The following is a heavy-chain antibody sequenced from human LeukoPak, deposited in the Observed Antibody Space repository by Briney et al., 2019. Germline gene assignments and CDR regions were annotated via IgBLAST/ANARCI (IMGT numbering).Heavy chain of an antibody. Sequence: GGTLRLSCAASGFTFSSYGMSWVRQAPGPGLEWVSAISGSGGSTYYADSVKGRFTISRDNSKNTLYLQMNSLRAEDTAVYYCAKEYYGSGYFDYWGQGTLVTVSS. CDR3: AKEYYGSGYFDY. CDR1: GFTFSSYG. CDR2: ISGSGGST. D-gene: IGHD3-10*01. J-gene: IGHJ4*02. V-gene: IGHV3-23*01.